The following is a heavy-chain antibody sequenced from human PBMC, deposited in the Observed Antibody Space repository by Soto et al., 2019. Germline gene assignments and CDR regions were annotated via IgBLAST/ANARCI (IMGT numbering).Heavy chain of an antibody. CDR3: AKDKKYSRDWYPDY. CDR1: GFTFSNYA. V-gene: IGHV3-23*01. D-gene: IGHD6-19*01. J-gene: IGHJ4*02. Sequence: GGSLRLSCAASGFTFSNYAMSWVRQAPGKGLEWVSALSDGGGRTNYADSVKGRFTISRDNSKNTLYLQMNSLRAEDTAVYYCAKDKKYSRDWYPDYWGQGTLVTVSS. CDR2: LSDGGGRT.